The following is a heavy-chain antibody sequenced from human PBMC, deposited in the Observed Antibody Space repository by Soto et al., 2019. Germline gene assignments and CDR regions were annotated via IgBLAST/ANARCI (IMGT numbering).Heavy chain of an antibody. CDR3: ARDYYKYYDSSGYYRSPAY. CDR2: ISYDGSDK. V-gene: IGHV3-30-3*01. Sequence: GGSLRLSCAASGFTFSSYAMHWVRQAPGKGLERVALISYDGSDKDYADYVKGRFTISRDNSRNTLFLQMNSLRAEDTAVYYCARDYYKYYDSSGYYRSPAYWGQGTLVTVSS. J-gene: IGHJ4*02. D-gene: IGHD3-22*01. CDR1: GFTFSSYA.